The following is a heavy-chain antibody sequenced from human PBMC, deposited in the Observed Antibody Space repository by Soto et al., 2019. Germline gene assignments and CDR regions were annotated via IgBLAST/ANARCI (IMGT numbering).Heavy chain of an antibody. D-gene: IGHD3-22*01. CDR1: GGSVSSNSYS. V-gene: IGHV4-39*07. Sequence: PSETLSLTCTVSGGSVSSNSYSWGWIRQSPGKGLEWIGIIYSTENTYYHPSLKSRVTISVDSSKNQFSLKLDSVTAADTAVYYCARLGGYYQAFDSWGQGTLVTVSS. CDR2: IYSTENT. J-gene: IGHJ4*02. CDR3: ARLGGYYQAFDS.